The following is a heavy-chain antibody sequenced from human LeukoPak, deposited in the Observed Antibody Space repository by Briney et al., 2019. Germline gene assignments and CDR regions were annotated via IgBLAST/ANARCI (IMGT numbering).Heavy chain of an antibody. Sequence: NPSETLSLTCAVYGGSFSGYYWSWIRQPPGKGLEWIGEINHSGSTNYNPSLKSRVTISVDTSKNQFSLKLSSVTAADTAVYYCKEGLGGRHYYYGMDVWGQGTTVTVSS. CDR1: GGSFSGYY. D-gene: IGHD2-15*01. J-gene: IGHJ6*02. V-gene: IGHV4-34*01. CDR3: KEGLGGRHYYYGMDV. CDR2: INHSGST.